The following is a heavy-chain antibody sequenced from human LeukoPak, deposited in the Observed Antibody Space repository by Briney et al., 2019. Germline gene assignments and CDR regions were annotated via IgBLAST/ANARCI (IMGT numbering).Heavy chain of an antibody. CDR2: ISSSSSYT. D-gene: IGHD5-18*01. CDR1: GFTLSTYS. CDR3: ARAYSYGPDY. J-gene: IGHJ4*02. V-gene: IGHV3-21*05. Sequence: GGSLRLSCAASGFTLSTYSMNWVRQAPGKGLEWVSYISSSSSYTNYADSVKGRFTISRDNAKNSLYLRMNSLRAEDTAVYYCARAYSYGPDYWGQGTLVTVSS.